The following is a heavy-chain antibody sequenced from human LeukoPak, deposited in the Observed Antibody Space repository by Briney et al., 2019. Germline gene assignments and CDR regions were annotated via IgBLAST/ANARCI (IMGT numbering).Heavy chain of an antibody. CDR1: GFTFSSYA. V-gene: IGHV3-23*01. CDR3: AKVYWYGSGSFIFDY. Sequence: GSLSLSCAASGFTFSSYAMSWVRQAPGKGLEWVSSISDSADNTYYADSVKGRFTISRDNSKNTLFLQMNSLGAEDTAVYYCAKVYWYGSGSFIFDYWGQGTLVTVSS. CDR2: ISDSADNT. J-gene: IGHJ4*02. D-gene: IGHD3-10*01.